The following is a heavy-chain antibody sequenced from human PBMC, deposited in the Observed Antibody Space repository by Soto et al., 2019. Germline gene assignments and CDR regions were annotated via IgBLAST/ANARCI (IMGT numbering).Heavy chain of an antibody. CDR3: ARSDHYYDSSGYYSL. CDR1: GGTFSSYA. Sequence: SVKVSCKASGGTFSSYAISWVLQAPGQGLEWMGGIIPIFGTANYAQKFQGRVTITADESTSTAYMELSSLRSEDTAVYYCARSDHYYDSSGYYSLWGQGTLVTVSS. CDR2: IIPIFGTA. V-gene: IGHV1-69*13. D-gene: IGHD3-22*01. J-gene: IGHJ4*02.